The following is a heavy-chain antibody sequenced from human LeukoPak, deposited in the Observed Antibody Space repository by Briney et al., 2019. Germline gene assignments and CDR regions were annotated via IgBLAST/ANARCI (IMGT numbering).Heavy chain of an antibody. CDR1: GYSISSGYY. Sequence: SETLSLTCAVSGYSISSGYYWGWIRQPPGKGLEWIGSIYHSGSTYYNPSLKSRVTISVDTSKNQFSLKLNSVTAADTSLYYCARHVVPAAQSNYMDVWGKGTTVTISS. J-gene: IGHJ6*03. CDR2: IYHSGST. D-gene: IGHD2-2*01. CDR3: ARHVVPAAQSNYMDV. V-gene: IGHV4-38-2*01.